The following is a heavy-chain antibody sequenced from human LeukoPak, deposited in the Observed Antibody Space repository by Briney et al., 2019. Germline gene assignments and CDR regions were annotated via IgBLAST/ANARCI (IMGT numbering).Heavy chain of an antibody. D-gene: IGHD4-17*01. CDR3: ARDLARGDGDYVLYH. CDR1: GYTFTGFY. V-gene: IGHV1-2*02. J-gene: IGHJ5*02. CDR2: ISPKNGGT. Sequence: ASVKVSCKASGYTFTGFYIHRVRQAPGQGLEWMGWISPKNGGTNYAQKFEGRVTMTRDTSISTAYMDLSRLTSDDTAVYYCARDLARGDGDYVLYHWGQGTPVTVSS.